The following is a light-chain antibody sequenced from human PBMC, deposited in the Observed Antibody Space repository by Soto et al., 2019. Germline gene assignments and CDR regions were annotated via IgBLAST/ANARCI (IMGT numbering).Light chain of an antibody. CDR3: CSYAGSSTFVFV. V-gene: IGLV2-23*03. CDR1: SSDVGSYNL. J-gene: IGLJ1*01. CDR2: EGS. Sequence: QSMLTQPAPLSWAPGQSVTISCTGTSSDVGSYNLVSWYQQHPGKAPKLMIYEGSKRPSGVSNRFSGSKSGNTASLTISGLQAEDEADYYCCSYAGSSTFVFVFGTGTKVTVL.